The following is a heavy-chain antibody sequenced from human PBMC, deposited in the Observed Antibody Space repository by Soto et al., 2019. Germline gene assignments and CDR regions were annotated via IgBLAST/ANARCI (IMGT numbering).Heavy chain of an antibody. J-gene: IGHJ4*02. CDR2: VGGGGGGT. CDR1: GFAFSHYA. CDR3: AKERNTVATQYFDF. D-gene: IGHD4-17*01. Sequence: EVQLSESGGALVQPGGSLRLSCVASGFAFSHYAMSWVRQAPGKGLEWVAVVGGGGGGTDFADSVKGRFTISRDNSQNTLYLQMNTLRAEDTAIYYCAKERNTVATQYFDFWGQGTQVTVSS. V-gene: IGHV3-23*01.